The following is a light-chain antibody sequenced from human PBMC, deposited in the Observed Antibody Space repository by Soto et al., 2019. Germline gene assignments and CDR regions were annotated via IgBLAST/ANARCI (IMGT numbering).Light chain of an antibody. CDR2: GAS. CDR1: QRMSSN. CDR3: QQYNNWRQT. V-gene: IGKV3-15*01. Sequence: ELVLTHSPGTLSLSPGERATLSCRASQRMSSNYLAWYQQKPGQAPRLLIYGASTRATGIPARFSGSGSGRYLALTISSLQSEDFAVYYCQQYNNWRQTVGQGTKVDIK. J-gene: IGKJ1*01.